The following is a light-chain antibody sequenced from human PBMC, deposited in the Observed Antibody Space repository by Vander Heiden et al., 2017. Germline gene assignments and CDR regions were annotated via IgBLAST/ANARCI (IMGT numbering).Light chain of an antibody. J-gene: IGKJ4*01. V-gene: IGKV4-1*01. CDR3: QQYYSTPQLT. Sequence: IVMTNSPDSLAVSLGERATINCKSSQSVLYSSNNKNYLAWYQQQPGQPPKLLIYCASTRESGVPDRFSGSGSGTDFTLTISSLQAEDVAVYYCQQYYSTPQLTFGGGTKVEIK. CDR1: QSVLYSSNNKNY. CDR2: CAS.